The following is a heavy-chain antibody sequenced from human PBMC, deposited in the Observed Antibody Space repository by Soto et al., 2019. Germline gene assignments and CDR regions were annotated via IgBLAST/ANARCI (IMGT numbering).Heavy chain of an antibody. V-gene: IGHV3-23*01. D-gene: IGHD3-10*01. J-gene: IGHJ5*02. CDR1: GFTFSSYA. CDR2: ISGSGGST. CDR3: AKEGYYGSGSYPNWFDP. Sequence: PGGSLRLSCAASGFTFSSYAMSWVRQAPGKGLEWVSAISGSGGSTYYADSVKGRFTISRDNSKNTMYLQMNSLRAEDTAVYYCAKEGYYGSGSYPNWFDPWGQGTLVTVSS.